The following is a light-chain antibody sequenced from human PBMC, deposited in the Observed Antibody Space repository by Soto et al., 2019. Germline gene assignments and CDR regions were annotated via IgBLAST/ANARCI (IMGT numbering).Light chain of an antibody. V-gene: IGKV3-20*01. Sequence: EIVLTQSPGTLSLSPGERDTLSCRASQRLSSNYLAWFQQKPGQAPRLLIYGASSRATGIPDRFSGSGSGTDFTLTIPRLEPEDFAVYYCLQYGSSVWTFGQGTKVDIK. CDR2: GAS. J-gene: IGKJ1*01. CDR1: QRLSSNY. CDR3: LQYGSSVWT.